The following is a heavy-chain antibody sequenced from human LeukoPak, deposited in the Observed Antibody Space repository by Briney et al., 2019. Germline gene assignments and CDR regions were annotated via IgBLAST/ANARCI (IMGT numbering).Heavy chain of an antibody. Sequence: PGGSLRLSCASSVFTFSSYGMHWVRQAPGKGLEWVAFIRYDGSNKYYADSVKGRFTISRDNSKNTLYLQMNSLRAEDTAVYYCAKIIVVVPAATDFFDYWGQGTLVTVSS. V-gene: IGHV3-30*02. D-gene: IGHD2-2*01. CDR2: IRYDGSNK. CDR1: VFTFSSYG. CDR3: AKIIVVVPAATDFFDY. J-gene: IGHJ4*02.